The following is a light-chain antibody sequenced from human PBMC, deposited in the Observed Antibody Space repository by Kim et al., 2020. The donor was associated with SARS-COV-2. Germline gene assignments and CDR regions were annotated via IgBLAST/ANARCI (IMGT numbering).Light chain of an antibody. J-gene: IGKJ5*01. V-gene: IGKV3-11*01. CDR1: QSVRTY. Sequence: PGERPTLSGRASQSVRTYLAWYQQKSGQAPRLLIYDASNRATGIPARFSGSGSGTDFTLTISSLEPEDFAVYYCQQRGNWPTFGQGTRLEIK. CDR2: DAS. CDR3: QQRGNWPT.